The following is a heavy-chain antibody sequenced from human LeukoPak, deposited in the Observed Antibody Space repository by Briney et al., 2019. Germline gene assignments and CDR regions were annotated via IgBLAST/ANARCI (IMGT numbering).Heavy chain of an antibody. CDR1: GCTFTSYD. V-gene: IGHV1-8*01. D-gene: IGHD2-2*01. Sequence: KVSCKAXGCTFTSYDINWVRQATGQGLEWMGLMNPKNGHTVYAQKFQGRVTMTRDTSISTAYLELSSLRSEDTAVYYCARNLMYCSSTTCYLDYWGQGTLVTVSS. CDR2: MNPKNGHT. J-gene: IGHJ4*02. CDR3: ARNLMYCSSTTCYLDY.